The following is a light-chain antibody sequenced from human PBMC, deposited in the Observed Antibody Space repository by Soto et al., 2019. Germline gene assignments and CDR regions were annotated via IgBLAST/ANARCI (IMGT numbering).Light chain of an antibody. J-gene: IGKJ1*01. Sequence: EIVLTQSPGTLSLSPGERATLSCRASQSVSSSYLAWYQQKPGQAPRLLIYGASSRATGIPDRFSGSGSGTEFTLTISSLQPDDFATYYCQQCNTFWTFGQGTKV. CDR3: QQCNTFWT. CDR1: QSVSSSY. V-gene: IGKV3-20*01. CDR2: GAS.